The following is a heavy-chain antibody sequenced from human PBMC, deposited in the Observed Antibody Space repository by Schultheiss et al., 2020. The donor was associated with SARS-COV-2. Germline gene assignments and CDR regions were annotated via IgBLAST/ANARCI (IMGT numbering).Heavy chain of an antibody. J-gene: IGHJ6*02. D-gene: IGHD5-18*01. CDR2: MYYSGST. CDR3: ARGGRGYGYYYYYAMDV. V-gene: IGHV4-31*03. Sequence: SETLSLTCTVSGGSISSGGYYWSWIRQHPGKGLEWIGYMYYSGSTYYNPSLKSRVTISVDTSKNQFSLKLTSVTAADTAVYYCARGGRGYGYYYYYAMDVWGQGTTVTVSS. CDR1: GGSISSGGYY.